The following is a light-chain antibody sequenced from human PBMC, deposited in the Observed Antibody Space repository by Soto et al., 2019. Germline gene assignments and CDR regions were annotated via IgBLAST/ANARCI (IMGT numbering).Light chain of an antibody. CDR3: QQYNAWLT. J-gene: IGKJ4*01. CDR1: QSVSSN. CDR2: GAS. Sequence: EIVMTQSPATLSVSPGERATLSCRASQSVSSNLAWYQQKPDQAPRLLIYGASTRATGIPARFSGSGSGTEFTLTISSLQSEDFAVYYCQQYNAWLTFGGGTKVEIK. V-gene: IGKV3-15*01.